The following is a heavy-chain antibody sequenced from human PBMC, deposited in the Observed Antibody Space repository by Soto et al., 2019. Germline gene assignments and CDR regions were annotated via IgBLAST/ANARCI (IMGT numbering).Heavy chain of an antibody. D-gene: IGHD3-16*02. J-gene: IGHJ5*02. V-gene: IGHV1-18*01. CDR2: ISAYNGNT. CDR3: AREYYDYIWGSYRYTSNNWFDP. Sequence: ASVKVSCKASGYTFTSYGISWVRQAPGQGLEWMGWISAYNGNTNYAQKLQGRVTMTTDTSTSTAYMELRSLRSDDTAVYYCAREYYDYIWGSYRYTSNNWFDPWGQGTLVTVSS. CDR1: GYTFTSYG.